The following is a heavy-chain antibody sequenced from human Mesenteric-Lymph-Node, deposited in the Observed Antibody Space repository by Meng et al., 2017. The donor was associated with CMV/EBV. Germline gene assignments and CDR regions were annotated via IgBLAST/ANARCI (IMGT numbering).Heavy chain of an antibody. D-gene: IGHD3-9*01. CDR1: GGSISSSSYY. CDR2: IYYSGST. CDR3: ARHARSDILPNAS. Sequence: SETLSLTCTVSGGSISSSSYYWGWIRQPPGKGLEWIGSIYYSGSTYYNPSLKSRVTISVDTSKNRFSLKLSSVTAADTAVYYCARHARSDILPNASWGQGTLVTVSS. V-gene: IGHV4-39*01. J-gene: IGHJ5*02.